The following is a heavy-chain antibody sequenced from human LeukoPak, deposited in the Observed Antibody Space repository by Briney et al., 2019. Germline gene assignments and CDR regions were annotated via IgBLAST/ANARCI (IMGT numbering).Heavy chain of an antibody. Sequence: SETLSLTCTVSGGSISSGGYYWSWIRQHPGKGLEWIGYIYYSGSTYYNPSLKSRVTISVDTSKNQFSLKLSSVTAADTAVYYCARGYSSSWYGDYWGQGTLVTVSS. CDR2: IYYSGST. CDR3: ARGYSSSWYGDY. J-gene: IGHJ4*02. CDR1: GGSISSGGYY. V-gene: IGHV4-31*03. D-gene: IGHD6-13*01.